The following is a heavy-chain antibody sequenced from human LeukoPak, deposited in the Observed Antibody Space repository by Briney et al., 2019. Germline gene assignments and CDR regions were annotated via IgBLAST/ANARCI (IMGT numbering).Heavy chain of an antibody. CDR3: ARGRSGYGGNSGIASCDY. J-gene: IGHJ4*02. CDR1: GDSTSNGYY. CDR2: IYHTGST. Sequence: SETLSLTCTVSGDSTSNGYYWGWIRQPPGKGLEWIGSIYHTGSTYYNPSLKSRVIISVDTSKNQFSLKLSSVTAADTAVYYCARGRSGYGGNSGIASCDYWGQGTLVTVSS. D-gene: IGHD4-23*01. V-gene: IGHV4-38-2*02.